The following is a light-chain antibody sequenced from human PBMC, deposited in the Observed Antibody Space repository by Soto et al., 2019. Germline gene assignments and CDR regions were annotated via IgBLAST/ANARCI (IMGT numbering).Light chain of an antibody. V-gene: IGKV3-20*01. CDR2: RAS. CDR1: QSVSSSY. Sequence: TQSPSTVSASVGDRATLSCRASQSVSSSYLAWYQQKPGQAPKVLIYRASSRATGIPDRFSGSGSGTDFTLTISRLEPEDFAVYYCQQYGSSPLTFGGGTKVAIK. J-gene: IGKJ4*01. CDR3: QQYGSSPLT.